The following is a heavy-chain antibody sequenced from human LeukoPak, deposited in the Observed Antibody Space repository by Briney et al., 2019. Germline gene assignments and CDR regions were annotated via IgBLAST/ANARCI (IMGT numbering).Heavy chain of an antibody. CDR2: IKQDGSEK. J-gene: IGHJ4*02. D-gene: IGHD3-3*01. Sequence: GGSLRLSCAASGFTFSSYWMSWVRDAPGKGLEGVANIKQDGSEKYYVVSVKGRFTISRDNAKNSLYLQINSLRAEDTSVYYCARAPRGFWGGYSPYYFDYWGQGTLVTVSS. V-gene: IGHV3-7*01. CDR1: GFTFSSYW. CDR3: ARAPRGFWGGYSPYYFDY.